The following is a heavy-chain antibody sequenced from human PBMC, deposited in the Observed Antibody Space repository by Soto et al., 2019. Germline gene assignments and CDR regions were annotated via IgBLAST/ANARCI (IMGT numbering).Heavy chain of an antibody. D-gene: IGHD3-22*01. CDR2: INTNTGDP. V-gene: IGHV7-4-1*01. Sequence: VASVKVSCKTSGYIFTDLAMNWVRQAPGQGLEWMGWINTNTGDPTYAQVFTGRFVFSLDTSVSTAYLQIYSLRAEDSAVYYCVGGYDYWGQGTLVTVSS. CDR3: VGGYDY. CDR1: GYIFTDLA. J-gene: IGHJ4*02.